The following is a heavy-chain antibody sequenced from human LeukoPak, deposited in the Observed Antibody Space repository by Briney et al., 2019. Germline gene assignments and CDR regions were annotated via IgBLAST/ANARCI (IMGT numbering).Heavy chain of an antibody. CDR2: IIPIFGTA. J-gene: IGHJ6*04. Sequence: SVKVSCEASGGTFSSYAISWGRQAPGQGLEWMGGIIPIFGTANYAQKFQGRVTITADESTSTAYMELSSLRSEDTAVYYCATRTNSSGWTYYYYGMDVWGKGTTVTVSS. V-gene: IGHV1-69*13. CDR3: ATRTNSSGWTYYYYGMDV. CDR1: GGTFSSYA. D-gene: IGHD6-19*01.